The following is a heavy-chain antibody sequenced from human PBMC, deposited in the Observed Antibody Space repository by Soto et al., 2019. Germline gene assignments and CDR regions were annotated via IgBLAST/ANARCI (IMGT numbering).Heavy chain of an antibody. J-gene: IGHJ6*02. CDR1: GGSISGYY. D-gene: IGHD2-21*02. Sequence: PSETLPLTCTVSGGSISGYYWSWIRQRPGKGLEWIGYIYYSGSTNYNPSLKSRVTISVDTSKNQFSLKLSSVNAADTAVYYCARNCGGDCYFYYYGMDVWGQGTTVTVSS. CDR2: IYYSGST. CDR3: ARNCGGDCYFYYYGMDV. V-gene: IGHV4-59*01.